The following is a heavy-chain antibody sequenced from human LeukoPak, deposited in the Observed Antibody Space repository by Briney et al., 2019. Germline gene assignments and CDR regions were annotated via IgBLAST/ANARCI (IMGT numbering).Heavy chain of an antibody. CDR3: ARGPRCSGGSCYRNWFDP. D-gene: IGHD2-15*01. CDR2: INHSGST. Sequence: SETLPLTCAVYGGSFSGYYWSWIRQPPGKGLEWIGEINHSGSTNYNPSLKSRVTISVDTSKNQFSLKLSSVTAADTAVYYCARGPRCSGGSCYRNWFDPWGQGTLVTVSS. CDR1: GGSFSGYY. J-gene: IGHJ5*02. V-gene: IGHV4-34*01.